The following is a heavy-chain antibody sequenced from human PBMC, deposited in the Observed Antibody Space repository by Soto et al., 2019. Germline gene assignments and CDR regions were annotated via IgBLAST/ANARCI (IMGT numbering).Heavy chain of an antibody. CDR2: LIPLFGTP. D-gene: IGHD1-26*01. CDR3: ARDTTWSADVPGFDP. V-gene: IGHV1-69*06. CDR1: GGTFSNYA. J-gene: IGHJ5*02. Sequence: QVQLVQSGAEVKKPGSSVKVSCKASGGTFSNYAISWVRQAPGQGLEWMGGLIPLFGTPNYPQKLQGRVTITAHKSTSTDYMDLSSLRSEDRAVYYWARDTTWSADVPGFDPWGQGTQVTVSS.